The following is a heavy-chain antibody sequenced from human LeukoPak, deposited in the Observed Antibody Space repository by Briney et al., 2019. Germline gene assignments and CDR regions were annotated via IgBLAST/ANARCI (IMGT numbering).Heavy chain of an antibody. D-gene: IGHD2-8*01. J-gene: IGHJ6*02. V-gene: IGHV1-18*01. CDR3: ARDGAYCTNGVCYDLNYYGLDV. Sequence: ASVKVSCKASGCTFTSYGISWVRQAPGQGLEWMGWISAYNGNTNYAQKLQGRVTMTTDTSTSTAYMELRSLRSDDTAVYYCARDGAYCTNGVCYDLNYYGLDVWGQGTTVTVSS. CDR1: GCTFTSYG. CDR2: ISAYNGNT.